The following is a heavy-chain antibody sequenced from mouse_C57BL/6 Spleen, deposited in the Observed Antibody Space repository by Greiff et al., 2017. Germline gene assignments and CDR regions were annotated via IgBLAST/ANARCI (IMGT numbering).Heavy chain of an antibody. CDR3: ARHEDKSNYFDY. CDR1: GYTFTEYT. CDR2: FYPGSGSI. V-gene: IGHV1-62-2*01. D-gene: IGHD5-1*01. J-gene: IGHJ2*01. Sequence: QVQLQQSGAELVKPGASVKLSCKASGYTFTEYTIHWVKQRSGQGLEWIGWFYPGSGSIKYNEKFKDTATLTADKSSSTVYMAISRLTSEDSAVYFCARHEDKSNYFDYWGQGTTLTVSS.